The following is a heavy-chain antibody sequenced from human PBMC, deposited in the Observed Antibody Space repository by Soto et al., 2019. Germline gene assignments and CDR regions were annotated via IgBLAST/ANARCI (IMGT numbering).Heavy chain of an antibody. D-gene: IGHD6-13*01. V-gene: IGHV3-48*01. CDR2: ITSSSGTI. CDR3: AKSGLLLSSTWYGAFDI. Sequence: GGSLRLSCAASGFTFSSFSMNWLRQAPGKRLEWVSYITSSSGTIYYADSVKGRFTISRDNAKSSLYLQMNSLRADDTAVYYCAKSGLLLSSTWYGAFDIWGQGTMVT. J-gene: IGHJ3*02. CDR1: GFTFSSFS.